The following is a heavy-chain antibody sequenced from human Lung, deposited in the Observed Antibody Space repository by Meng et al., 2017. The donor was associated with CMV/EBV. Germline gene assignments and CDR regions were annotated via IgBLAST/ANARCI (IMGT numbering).Heavy chain of an antibody. CDR2: IYYSGST. CDR1: GGSISSSSYY. V-gene: IGHV4-39*07. D-gene: IGHD6-13*01. Sequence: SETLSLTCTVSGGSISSSSYYWGWIRQPPGKGLEWIGSIYYSGSTYYNPSLKSRVTISVDTSKNQFSLKLSSVTAADTAVYYCARDQVRAAAGIWEPDHAFDIWGQETMVXVSS. J-gene: IGHJ3*02. CDR3: ARDQVRAAAGIWEPDHAFDI.